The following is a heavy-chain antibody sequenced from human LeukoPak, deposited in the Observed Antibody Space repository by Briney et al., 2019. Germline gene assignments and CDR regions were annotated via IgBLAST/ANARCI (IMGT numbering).Heavy chain of an antibody. J-gene: IGHJ4*02. CDR1: GYTFTGNY. Sequence: ASVKVSCKASGYTFTGNYMHWVRQAPGQGLEWMGRSNPNSGDTNYAQKFQGRVTMTRDTSISTAYVELSRLRYDDTAVYYCARGSQWELYFDYWGQGTLVTVSS. D-gene: IGHD1-26*01. V-gene: IGHV1-2*06. CDR3: ARGSQWELYFDY. CDR2: SNPNSGDT.